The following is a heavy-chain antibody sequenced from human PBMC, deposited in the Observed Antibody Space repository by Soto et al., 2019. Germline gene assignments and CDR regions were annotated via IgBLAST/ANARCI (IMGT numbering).Heavy chain of an antibody. CDR3: ATMGTPATGLYXFDY. CDR1: GGSISSGNYY. Sequence: PSETLSLTCTVSGGSISSGNYYWSWIRQPPGKGLEWIGFISYSGSTYYSLSLKSRVTISVDTSKNQFSLNLSFVTAADTAVYYCATMGTPATGLYXFDYWGQGTLVTVSS. CDR2: ISYSGST. J-gene: IGHJ4*02. D-gene: IGHD5-18*01. V-gene: IGHV4-30-4*01.